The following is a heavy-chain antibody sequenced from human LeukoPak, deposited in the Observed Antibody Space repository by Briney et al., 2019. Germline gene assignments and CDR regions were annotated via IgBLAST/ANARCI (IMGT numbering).Heavy chain of an antibody. CDR2: IYYSGST. V-gene: IGHV4-59*12. D-gene: IGHD6-25*01. CDR1: GGSISSYY. J-gene: IGHJ4*02. CDR3: ARSGGSAGGY. Sequence: SETLSLTCTVSGGSISSYYWSWIRQPPGKGLEWIGYIYYSGSTNYNPSLKSRVTISVDTSKNQFSLKLSSVTAADTAVYYCARSGGSAGGYWGQGTLVTVSS.